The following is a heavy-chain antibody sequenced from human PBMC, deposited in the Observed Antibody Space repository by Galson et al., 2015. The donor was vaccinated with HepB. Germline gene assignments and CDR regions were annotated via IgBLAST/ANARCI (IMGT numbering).Heavy chain of an antibody. CDR3: ARKGTMSIHYQWFDL. D-gene: IGHD1-14*01. Sequence: SLRLSCAASGFTFSSFTMHWVRQPPGKGLEWVAVISYDGSQKYYGDSVSGRFTISRDDSKNTLYLQMNSLRPEDTAVYYCARKGTMSIHYQWFDLWGQGTLVTVSS. CDR1: GFTFSSFT. J-gene: IGHJ5*02. V-gene: IGHV3-30*04. CDR2: ISYDGSQK.